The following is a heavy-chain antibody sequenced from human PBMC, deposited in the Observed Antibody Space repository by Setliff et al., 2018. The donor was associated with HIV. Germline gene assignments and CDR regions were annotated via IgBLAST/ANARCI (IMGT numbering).Heavy chain of an antibody. D-gene: IGHD6-19*01. Sequence: SETLSLTCAVYGGALSGYSWSWIRQPPGKGLEWIGSMFYSGSTYYNPSLKSRVTISVDTSKNQFSLKLSSVTAADTAVYYCARAGAIPSWAVVGLYYYYMDVWGKGTTVTVSS. CDR1: GGALSGYS. V-gene: IGHV4-34*12. CDR3: ARAGAIPSWAVVGLYYYYMDV. J-gene: IGHJ6*03. CDR2: MFYSGST.